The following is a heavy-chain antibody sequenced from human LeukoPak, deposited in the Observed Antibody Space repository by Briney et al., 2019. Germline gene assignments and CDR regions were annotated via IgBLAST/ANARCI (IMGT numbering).Heavy chain of an antibody. D-gene: IGHD3-22*01. V-gene: IGHV3-48*01. CDR2: ISGSSGII. CDR3: ARRSTYYESSGQVPFDY. Sequence: GGSLRLSCAASGFTFNTYTMHWVRQAPGKGLEWVSYISGSSGIIDYADSVRGRFTISRDNAKNSLYLQMNSLRAEDTALYYCARRSTYYESSGQVPFDYWGQGTLVTVSS. CDR1: GFTFNTYT. J-gene: IGHJ4*02.